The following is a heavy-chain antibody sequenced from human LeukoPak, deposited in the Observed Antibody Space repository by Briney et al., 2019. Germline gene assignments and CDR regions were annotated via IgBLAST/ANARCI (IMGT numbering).Heavy chain of an antibody. D-gene: IGHD1-26*01. CDR2: INHSGST. CDR1: GFTFSSYA. V-gene: IGHV4-34*01. CDR3: ARRRRIVGATPGAFDI. Sequence: GSLRLSCAASGFTFSSYAMSWVRQAPGKGLEWIGEINHSGSTNYNPSLKSRVTISVDTSKNQFSLKLSSVTAADTAVYYCARRRRIVGATPGAFDIWGQGTMVTVSS. J-gene: IGHJ3*02.